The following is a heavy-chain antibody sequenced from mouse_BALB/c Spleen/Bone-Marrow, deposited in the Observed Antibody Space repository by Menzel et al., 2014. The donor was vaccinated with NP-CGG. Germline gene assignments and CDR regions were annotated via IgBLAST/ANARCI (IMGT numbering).Heavy chain of an antibody. J-gene: IGHJ2*01. D-gene: IGHD2-2*01. V-gene: IGHV5-6*01. CDR1: GFTFSSYG. CDR3: ARQGYGYDGFDY. CDR2: ISSGGSYT. Sequence: EVKLQESGGDLVKPGGSLKLSCAASGFTFSSYGMSWVRQTPDKRLEWVATISSGGSYTYYPDSVKGRFTISRDNAKNTPYLQMSSLKSEDTAMYYCARQGYGYDGFDYWGQGTTLTVSS.